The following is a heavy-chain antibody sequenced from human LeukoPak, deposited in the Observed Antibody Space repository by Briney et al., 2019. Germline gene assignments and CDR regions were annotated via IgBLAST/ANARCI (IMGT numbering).Heavy chain of an antibody. CDR1: GGSISSGAHY. V-gene: IGHV4-31*03. Sequence: SETLSLTCTVSGGSISSGAHYWSWIRQHPGKGLEWIGYIYYSGSTYYNPSLKSRVTMSVDTSKNQFSLKLSSVTAADTAVYYCARGFGTSSYYYGMDVWGQGTTVTVSS. J-gene: IGHJ6*02. CDR2: IYYSGST. D-gene: IGHD3-10*01. CDR3: ARGFGTSSYYYGMDV.